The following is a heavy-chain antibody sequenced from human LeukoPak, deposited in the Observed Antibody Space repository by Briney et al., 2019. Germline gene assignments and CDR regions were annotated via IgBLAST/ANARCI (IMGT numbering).Heavy chain of an antibody. CDR2: ISYDGSNK. D-gene: IGHD6-19*01. Sequence: GRSLRLSCAASGFTFSSYAMHWVRQAPGKGLEWVAVISYDGSNKYYADSVKGRFTISRDNSKNTLYLQMNSLRAEDTAVYYCAREPESWHEKIAVANGNGAFDIWGQGTMVTVSS. CDR3: AREPESWHEKIAVANGNGAFDI. J-gene: IGHJ3*02. CDR1: GFTFSSYA. V-gene: IGHV3-30-3*01.